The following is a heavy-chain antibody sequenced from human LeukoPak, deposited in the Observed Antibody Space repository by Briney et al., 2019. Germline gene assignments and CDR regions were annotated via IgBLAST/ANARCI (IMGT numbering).Heavy chain of an antibody. CDR1: GGSISSYY. Sequence: PSETLSLTCTVSGGSISSYYWSWIRQPPGKGLEWIGYIYYSGSTNYNPSLKSRVTISVDTSRNQFSLKLSSVTAADTAVYYCARNYYDSSGYSMILGYWGQGTLVTVSS. J-gene: IGHJ4*02. CDR3: ARNYYDSSGYSMILGY. CDR2: IYYSGST. V-gene: IGHV4-59*01. D-gene: IGHD3-22*01.